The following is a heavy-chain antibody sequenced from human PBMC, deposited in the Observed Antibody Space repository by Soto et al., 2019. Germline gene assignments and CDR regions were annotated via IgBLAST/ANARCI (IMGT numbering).Heavy chain of an antibody. J-gene: IGHJ4*02. CDR3: ARIYSSGWYVYFDY. CDR2: IYYSGST. CDR1: GGSISSYY. Sequence: SETLSLTCTVSGGSISSYYWSWIRQPPGKGLEWIGYIYYSGSTNYNPSLKSRVTISVDTSKNQFSLKLSSVTAADTAVYYWARIYSSGWYVYFDYWGQGTLVTVSS. V-gene: IGHV4-59*01. D-gene: IGHD6-19*01.